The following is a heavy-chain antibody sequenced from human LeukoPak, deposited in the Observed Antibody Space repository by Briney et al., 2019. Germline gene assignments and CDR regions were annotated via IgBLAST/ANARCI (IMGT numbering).Heavy chain of an antibody. J-gene: IGHJ4*02. CDR3: ATFTYYYDSSGYSQGDY. Sequence: GGSLRLSCAASGFTFSSYGMHWVRQAPGKGLEWVAFIRYDGSNKYYADSVKGRFTISRDNSKNTLYLQMNSLRAEDTAVYYCATFTYYYDSSGYSQGDYSRQGTLVTVSS. D-gene: IGHD3-22*01. V-gene: IGHV3-30*02. CDR2: IRYDGSNK. CDR1: GFTFSSYG.